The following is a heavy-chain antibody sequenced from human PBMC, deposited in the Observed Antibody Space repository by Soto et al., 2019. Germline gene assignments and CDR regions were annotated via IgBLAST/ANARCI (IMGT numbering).Heavy chain of an antibody. CDR3: ATSTLWMDEISYFDY. CDR2: IIPIFGTA. V-gene: IGHV1-69*13. D-gene: IGHD3-3*01. Sequence: ASVKVSCKASGGTFSSYAISWVRQAPGQGLEWMGGIIPIFGTANYAQKFQGRVTITADESTSTAYMELSSLRSEDTAVYYCATSTLWMDEISYFDYWGQGTLVTVSS. CDR1: GGTFSSYA. J-gene: IGHJ4*02.